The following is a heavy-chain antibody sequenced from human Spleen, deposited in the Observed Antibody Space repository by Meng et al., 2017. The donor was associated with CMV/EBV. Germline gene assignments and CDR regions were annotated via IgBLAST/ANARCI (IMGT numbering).Heavy chain of an antibody. CDR1: GYSFTSYW. Sequence: GESLKISCKGSGYSFTSYWIGWVRQMPGKGLEWMGIIYPGDSDTGYSPSFQGQVTISADKSISTAYLQWSSLKASDTAMYYCARRGYCGGDCFGFDPWGQGTLVTVSS. CDR2: IYPGDSDT. D-gene: IGHD2-21*01. CDR3: ARRGYCGGDCFGFDP. V-gene: IGHV5-51*01. J-gene: IGHJ5*02.